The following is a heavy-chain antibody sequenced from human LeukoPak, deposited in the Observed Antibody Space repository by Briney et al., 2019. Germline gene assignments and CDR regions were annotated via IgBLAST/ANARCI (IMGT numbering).Heavy chain of an antibody. Sequence: GGSLRLSCAVSGITLSNYGMSWVRQAPAKGLEWVAGISGSGGSTNYADSVKGRFTISRDNPKNPLYLQMNILRAEDTAVYFCAKRGVVIRVILVGFHKEAYYFDSWGQGALVTVSS. J-gene: IGHJ4*02. CDR1: GITLSNYG. D-gene: IGHD3-22*01. CDR2: ISGSGGST. V-gene: IGHV3-23*01. CDR3: AKRGVVIRVILVGFHKEAYYFDS.